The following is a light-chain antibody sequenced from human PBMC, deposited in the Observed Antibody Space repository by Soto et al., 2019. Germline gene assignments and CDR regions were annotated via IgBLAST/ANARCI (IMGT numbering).Light chain of an antibody. V-gene: IGKV3-20*01. CDR1: QSVGSS. CDR2: SAS. CDR3: QQFGSSPTT. J-gene: IGKJ1*01. Sequence: EIVLTQSPGTLSLSPGERATLSCRASQSVGSSLAWYQHRPGQPPKLLIYSASRRPTGIPDRFSASGSGTDFTLLISRLEPEDFAVYYCQQFGSSPTTFGQGTKVE.